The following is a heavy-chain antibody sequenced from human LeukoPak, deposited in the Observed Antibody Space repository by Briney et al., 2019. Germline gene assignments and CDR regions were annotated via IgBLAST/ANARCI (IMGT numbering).Heavy chain of an antibody. CDR2: MNPNSGNT. V-gene: IGHV1-8*01. Sequence: ASVKVSCKASGYTFTSYDINWVRQATGQGLEWMGWMNPNSGNTGYAQKFQGRVTMTRNTSISTAYMELSSLRSEDTAVYYCARAASPPYYDFWSGHKYYFDYWGQGTLVTVSS. J-gene: IGHJ4*02. CDR1: GYTFTSYD. CDR3: ARAASPPYYDFWSGHKYYFDY. D-gene: IGHD3-3*01.